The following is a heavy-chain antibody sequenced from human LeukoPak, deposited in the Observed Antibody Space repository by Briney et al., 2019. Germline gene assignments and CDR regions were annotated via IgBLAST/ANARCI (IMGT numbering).Heavy chain of an antibody. V-gene: IGHV1-18*01. Sequence: ASVTVSCTASGYTFTIYGISWVRQAPGQGLEWMGWISAYNGNTNYAQKLQGRVTMTTDTSTSTAYMELRSLRSDDTAVYYCARGARRWNYPWSGYYFDYWGQGTLVTVSS. CDR2: ISAYNGNT. J-gene: IGHJ4*02. CDR3: ARGARRWNYPWSGYYFDY. CDR1: GYTFTIYG. D-gene: IGHD1-7*01.